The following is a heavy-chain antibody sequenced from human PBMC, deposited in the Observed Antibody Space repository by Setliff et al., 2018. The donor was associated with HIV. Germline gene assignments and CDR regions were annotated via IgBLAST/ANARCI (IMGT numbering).Heavy chain of an antibody. CDR2: ISYSGST. CDR1: GVSTSSSSYY. D-gene: IGHD6-13*01. J-gene: IGHJ4*02. V-gene: IGHV4-39*02. CDR3: AGFPLSSSWYFY. Sequence: SETLSLTCIVSGVSTSSSSYYWGWIRQPPGKGLEWIGYISYSGSTYYNPSLKSRITISADTSKNHFSLRLTSVTAADTAVYYCAGFPLSSSWYFYWGQGTLVTVSS.